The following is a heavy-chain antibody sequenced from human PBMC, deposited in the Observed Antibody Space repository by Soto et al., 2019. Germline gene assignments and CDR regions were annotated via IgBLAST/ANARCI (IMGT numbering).Heavy chain of an antibody. CDR3: ARDRVDTAMVSTFDY. V-gene: IGHV3-33*01. J-gene: IGHJ4*02. CDR2: IWYDGSNK. Sequence: GGSLRLSCAASGFTFSSYGMHWVRRAPGKGLEWVAVIWYDGSNKYYADSVKGRFTISRDNSKNTLYLQMNSLRAEDTAVYYCARDRVDTAMVSTFDYWGQGTLVTVSS. D-gene: IGHD5-18*01. CDR1: GFTFSSYG.